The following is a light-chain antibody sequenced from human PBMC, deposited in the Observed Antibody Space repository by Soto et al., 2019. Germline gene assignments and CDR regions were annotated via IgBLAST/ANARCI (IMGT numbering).Light chain of an antibody. V-gene: IGKV1-39*01. CDR2: AAS. CDR3: PHGYSTPLT. CDR1: QSISTY. J-gene: IGKJ4*01. Sequence: DIQMTQSPSSLSASVGDRVTITCRASQSISTYLHWYQQKPGKAPNLLIYAASTLQSGVPSRFSGSGSGTDFTLTISSLQPEDFATYFCPHGYSTPLTSGGGTKVDIK.